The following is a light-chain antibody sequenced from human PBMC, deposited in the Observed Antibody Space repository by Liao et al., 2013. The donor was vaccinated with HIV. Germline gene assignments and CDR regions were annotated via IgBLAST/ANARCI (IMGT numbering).Light chain of an antibody. CDR2: QDS. J-gene: IGLJ2*01. Sequence: SYELTQPPSVSVSPGQTASITCSGDKLGDKYACWYQQKPGQSPVLVIYQDSRRPSGIPERFSGSNSGNTVTLTISGTQTMDEADYYCQAWDSSTVVFGGGTEADRP. V-gene: IGLV3-1*01. CDR1: KLGDKY. CDR3: QAWDSSTVV.